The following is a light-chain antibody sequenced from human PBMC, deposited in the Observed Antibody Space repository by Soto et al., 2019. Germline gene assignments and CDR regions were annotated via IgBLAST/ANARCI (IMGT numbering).Light chain of an antibody. CDR1: SRDVGNYNY. CDR2: EVS. V-gene: IGLV2-14*01. CDR3: SSYTSSSTLV. J-gene: IGLJ1*01. Sequence: QSVLTQPASVSGSPGQSITISCTGTSRDVGNYNYVSWYQQDPGKAPKLIIYEVSTRPSGVSSRFSGSKSDNTASLTISGLQAEDEADYYCSSYTSSSTLVFGTGTKVTVL.